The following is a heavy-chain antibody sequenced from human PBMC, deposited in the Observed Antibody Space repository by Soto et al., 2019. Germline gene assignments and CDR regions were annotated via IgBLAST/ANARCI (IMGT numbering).Heavy chain of an antibody. Sequence: QVQLVESGGGVVQPGTSLRLSCAASGFTFRSHGMHWVRQAPGKGLEWVAVIWYDGTVKYYTDSVKGRFTISRDNSKNTLYLQMNSLRAEDTAVYYCARESLYSDSSPSAFDIWGQGTRVTVSS. CDR1: GFTFRSHG. CDR3: ARESLYSDSSPSAFDI. D-gene: IGHD1-26*01. CDR2: IWYDGTVK. J-gene: IGHJ3*02. V-gene: IGHV3-33*01.